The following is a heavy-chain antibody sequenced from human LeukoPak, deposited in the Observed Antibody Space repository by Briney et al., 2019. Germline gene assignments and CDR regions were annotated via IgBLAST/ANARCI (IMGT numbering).Heavy chain of an antibody. D-gene: IGHD4-17*01. CDR2: ISGSGGST. J-gene: IGHJ6*03. Sequence: GGSLRLSCAASGSTFTFYAMSGVRQAPGKGLEWAPVISGSGGSTYYAASLKGRSTISRDNSKNPLYLQMDSLRAEDTAVYYCAKWDGDLYYYYYMDVWGKGTTVTVSS. CDR1: GSTFTFYA. V-gene: IGHV3-23*01. CDR3: AKWDGDLYYYYYMDV.